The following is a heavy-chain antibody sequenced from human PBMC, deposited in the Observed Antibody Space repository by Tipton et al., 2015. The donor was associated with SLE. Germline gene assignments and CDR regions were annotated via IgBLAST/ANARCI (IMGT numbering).Heavy chain of an antibody. CDR2: IYYSGST. CDR3: ARSYRSAADGGY. D-gene: IGHD6-13*01. J-gene: IGHJ4*02. V-gene: IGHV4-59*11. Sequence: TLSLTCTVSGGSISSHYWSWIRQSPGKGLEWIGYIYYSGSTNYNPPLKSRVTISVDTSKNQFSLKLSSVAAADTAVYYCARSYRSAADGGYWGQGTLVTVSS. CDR1: GGSISSHY.